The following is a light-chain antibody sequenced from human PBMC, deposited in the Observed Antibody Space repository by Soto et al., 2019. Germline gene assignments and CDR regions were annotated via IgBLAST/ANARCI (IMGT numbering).Light chain of an antibody. Sequence: EIVMTQSPVTLSVSPGERATLSCRASQSVRSTYLGWYQQKPGQAPRLLIFGVSNRAAGIPARFSGSGSGTEFTLTISSLQSEDFAVYYCQQYGDWPLTFGGGTKVDIK. CDR1: QSVRSTY. J-gene: IGKJ4*01. CDR2: GVS. V-gene: IGKV3-15*01. CDR3: QQYGDWPLT.